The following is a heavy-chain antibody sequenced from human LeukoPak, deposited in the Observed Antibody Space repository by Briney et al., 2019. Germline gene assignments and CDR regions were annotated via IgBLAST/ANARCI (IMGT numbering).Heavy chain of an antibody. CDR1: GFTFSGYS. CDR2: ISSSSSTI. Sequence: PGGSLRLSCAASGFTFSGYSMNWVRQAPGKGLEWVSYISSSSSTIYYADSVKGRFTISRDNAKNSLYLQMNSLRDEDTAVYSCARERSGTFDYWGQGTLVTVSS. D-gene: IGHD3-10*01. V-gene: IGHV3-48*02. CDR3: ARERSGTFDY. J-gene: IGHJ4*02.